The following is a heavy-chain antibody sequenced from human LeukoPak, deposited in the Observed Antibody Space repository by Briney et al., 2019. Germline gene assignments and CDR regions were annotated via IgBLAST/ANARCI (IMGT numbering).Heavy chain of an antibody. Sequence: PGGSLRLSCAASGFTFSSHWMHWVRQVPGKGLVWFSGIKSDRSSTSYADSVKGRFTIARENAKNTLYLPMNSLRAEATAVYYCAADHYDSSGPGNWFDPWGQGTLVTVSS. CDR1: GFTFSSHW. CDR2: IKSDRSST. V-gene: IGHV3-74*01. CDR3: AADHYDSSGPGNWFDP. D-gene: IGHD3-22*01. J-gene: IGHJ5*02.